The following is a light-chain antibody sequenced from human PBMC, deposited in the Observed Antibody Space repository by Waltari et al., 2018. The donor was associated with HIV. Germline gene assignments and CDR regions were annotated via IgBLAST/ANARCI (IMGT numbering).Light chain of an antibody. Sequence: QLVLTPSPSSSLSLRPSVKLTCTLSSGESSYAIAWHQQQPEKGPRFLRQVKSDCSYNKGNGGAHRLSGASYGANPYPMISSRQSAEEAADYCRGWGGSGSHRLAFGGGTKLTV. V-gene: IGLV4-69*01. CDR1: SGESSYA. CDR3: RGWGGSGSHRLA. J-gene: IGLJ2*01. CDR2: VKSDCSY.